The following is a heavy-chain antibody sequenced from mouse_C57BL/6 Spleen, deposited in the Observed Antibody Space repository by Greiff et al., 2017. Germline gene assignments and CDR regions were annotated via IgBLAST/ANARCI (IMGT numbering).Heavy chain of an antibody. Sequence: QVQLQQSGPELVKPGASVKLSCKASGYTFTSYDINWVKQRPGQGLEWIGWIFPRAGSTKYNEKFKGKATLTVDTSSCTAYMELHSRTSEDSAVYFCARGDYYGSSPWFAYWGQGTLVTVSA. CDR2: IFPRAGST. D-gene: IGHD1-1*01. J-gene: IGHJ3*01. CDR3: ARGDYYGSSPWFAY. V-gene: IGHV1-85*01. CDR1: GYTFTSYD.